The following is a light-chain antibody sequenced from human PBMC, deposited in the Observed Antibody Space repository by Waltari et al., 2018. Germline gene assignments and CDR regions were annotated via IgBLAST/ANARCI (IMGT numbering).Light chain of an antibody. CDR3: LQRSNWRT. CDR2: GAS. CDR1: QSVSSS. Sequence: EIVMTQSPATLSLSPGERATLSCRASQSVSSSLAWYQQKPGQAPRLLIYGASSRATGMPDRFSGSGSGTDFTLTISSLEPEDVAVYYCLQRSNWRTFGQGTKVEIK. J-gene: IGKJ1*01. V-gene: IGKV3-15*01.